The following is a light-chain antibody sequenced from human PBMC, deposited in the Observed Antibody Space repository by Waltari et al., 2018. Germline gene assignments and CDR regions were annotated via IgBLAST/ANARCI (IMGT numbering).Light chain of an antibody. CDR2: GAS. V-gene: IGKV3-20*01. CDR1: KSVSSSY. Sequence: EIVLTQSPGTLSWSPGERATLYCRASKSVSSSYLAWYQQKPGQAPRLLIYGASSRATGIPDRFSGSGSGTDFTLTISRLEPEDFAVYYCQQYGSSPPMYTFGQGTKLEIK. CDR3: QQYGSSPPMYT. J-gene: IGKJ2*01.